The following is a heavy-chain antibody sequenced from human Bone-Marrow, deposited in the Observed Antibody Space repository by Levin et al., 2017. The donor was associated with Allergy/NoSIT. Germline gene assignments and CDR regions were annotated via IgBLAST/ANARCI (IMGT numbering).Heavy chain of an antibody. CDR3: VRDPILWRTTHKAFDI. V-gene: IGHV3-7*01. D-gene: IGHD1-1*01. CDR1: GFVFDSFW. J-gene: IGHJ3*02. CDR2: INGDGSET. Sequence: QAGGSLRLSCVASGFVFDSFWMSWVRQSPGRGLEWVANINGDGSETSYVGSVKGRFIVSRDNSKNLVSLQMDSLRVDDTAVYYCVRDPILWRTTHKAFDIWGQGTMVTVSS.